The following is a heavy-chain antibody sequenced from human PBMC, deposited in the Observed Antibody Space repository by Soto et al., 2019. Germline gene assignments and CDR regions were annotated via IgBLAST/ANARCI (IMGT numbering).Heavy chain of an antibody. Sequence: QITLKESGPTLVKPTQTLTLTCTFSGFSLTTSGVGVGWIRQPPGKALEWLALIYWDDDKRYSPSLRSRLTXTXXTSKNQVVLTMTNMDPVDTATYYCAHRMTDDDWDYWGQGTLVTVSS. V-gene: IGHV2-5*02. CDR2: IYWDDDK. D-gene: IGHD3-9*01. CDR3: AHRMTDDDWDY. J-gene: IGHJ4*02. CDR1: GFSLTTSGVG.